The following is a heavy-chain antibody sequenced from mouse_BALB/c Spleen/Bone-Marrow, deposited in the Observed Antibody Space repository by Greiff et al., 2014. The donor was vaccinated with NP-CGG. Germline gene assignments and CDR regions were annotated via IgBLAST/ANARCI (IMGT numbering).Heavy chain of an antibody. CDR1: GYTFTDYE. Sequence: VQLQQSGAELVRPGASVMLSCKASGYTFTDYEMHWVKQTPVRGLEWIGAIDPETGGTAYNQKFKGKATLTADKSSSTAYMELRSLTSEDSAVYYCTRSETGPFAYWGQGTLVTVSA. J-gene: IGHJ3*01. CDR3: TRSETGPFAY. CDR2: IDPETGGT. D-gene: IGHD4-1*01. V-gene: IGHV1-15*01.